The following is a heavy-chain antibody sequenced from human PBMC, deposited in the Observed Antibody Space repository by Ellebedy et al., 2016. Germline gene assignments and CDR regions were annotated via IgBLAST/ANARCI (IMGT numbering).Heavy chain of an antibody. Sequence: SETLSLXXTVSGGSISSGSYYWSWIRQPAGKGLEWIGRIYTSGSTNYNPSLKSRVTMSVDTSKNQFSLKLSSVTAADTAVYYCARCAGLDYYYYYYMDVWGKGTTVTVSS. V-gene: IGHV4-61*02. D-gene: IGHD3/OR15-3a*01. CDR3: ARCAGLDYYYYYYMDV. CDR2: IYTSGST. J-gene: IGHJ6*03. CDR1: GGSISSGSYY.